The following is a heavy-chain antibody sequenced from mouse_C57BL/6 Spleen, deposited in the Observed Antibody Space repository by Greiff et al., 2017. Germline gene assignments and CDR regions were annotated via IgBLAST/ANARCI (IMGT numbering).Heavy chain of an antibody. D-gene: IGHD2-5*01. CDR1: GYSITSGYY. CDR3: ARGYSTFDY. Sequence: EVQRVESGPGLVKPSQSLSLTCSVTGYSITSGYYWNWIRQFPGNKLEWMGYISYDGSNNYNPSLKNRISITRDTSKNQFFLKLNSVTTEDTATYYCARGYSTFDYWGQGTTLTVSS. J-gene: IGHJ2*01. V-gene: IGHV3-6*01. CDR2: ISYDGSN.